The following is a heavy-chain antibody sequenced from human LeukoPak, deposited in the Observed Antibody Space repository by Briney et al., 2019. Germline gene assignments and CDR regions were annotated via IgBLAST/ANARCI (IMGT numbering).Heavy chain of an antibody. CDR2: IYYSGST. Sequence: SETLSRTCTVYGGSISSSRCYWGWIRQPPGKVLEWIGSIYYSGSTYYNPSLKSRVTISVDTSKNQFSRKLSSVTAADTAVYYCASTGYSYAVNEIHAFDIWGQGTMVTVSS. J-gene: IGHJ3*02. D-gene: IGHD5-18*01. CDR1: GGSISSSRCY. CDR3: ASTGYSYAVNEIHAFDI. V-gene: IGHV4-39*01.